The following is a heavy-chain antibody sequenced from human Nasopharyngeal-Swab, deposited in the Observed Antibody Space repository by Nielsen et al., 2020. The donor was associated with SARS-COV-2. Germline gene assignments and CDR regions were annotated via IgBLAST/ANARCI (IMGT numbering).Heavy chain of an antibody. D-gene: IGHD2/OR15-2a*01. J-gene: IGHJ6*02. CDR2: ISSSSYI. V-gene: IGHV3-69-1*01. CDR3: ARDSNGMDV. Sequence: WIRQPPGKGLEWVSSISSSSYIYYADSVKGRLTISRDNAKNSLYLQMNSLRAEDTAVYYCARDSNGMDVWGQGTTVTVSS.